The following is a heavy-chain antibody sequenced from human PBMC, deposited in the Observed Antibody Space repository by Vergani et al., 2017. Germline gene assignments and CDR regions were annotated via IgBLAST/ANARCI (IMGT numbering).Heavy chain of an antibody. V-gene: IGHV4-59*01. J-gene: IGHJ3*02. CDR3: ASESSDWVGRGACDI. CDR2: IYYSEST. Sequence: QVQLQESGPGLVKPSETLSLTCTVSGGSISSYYWSWIRQPPGKGLHWIGYIYYSESTNYNPSLKSRVTISVDTSKNQFSLKLSAVTAAETAVYYCASESSDWVGRGACDIWGQGTMVTVSS. CDR1: GGSISSYY. D-gene: IGHD6-19*01.